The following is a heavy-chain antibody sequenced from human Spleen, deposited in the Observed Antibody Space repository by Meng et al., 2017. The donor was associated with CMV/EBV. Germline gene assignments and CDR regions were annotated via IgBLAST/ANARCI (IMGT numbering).Heavy chain of an antibody. CDR3: ARDIDHRDY. Sequence: GESLKISCAASGFTFNTYAMHWVRQAPGKGLEWVAVISHDGPDKYYTDSVKGRFTISRDNAKNSLYLQMNSLRAEDTAVYYCARDIDHRDYWGQGTLVTVSS. D-gene: IGHD2-15*01. V-gene: IGHV3-30-3*01. J-gene: IGHJ4*02. CDR2: ISHDGPDK. CDR1: GFTFNTYA.